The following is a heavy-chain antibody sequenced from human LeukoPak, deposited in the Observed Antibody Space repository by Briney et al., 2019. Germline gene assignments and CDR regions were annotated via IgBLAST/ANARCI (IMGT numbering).Heavy chain of an antibody. CDR3: ARDGPVFSEPPLDY. V-gene: IGHV1-18*04. Sequence: VSVKVSCKASGYTFTSYGISWVRQAPGQGLEWMGWISAYNGNTNYAQKLQGRVTMTTDTSTSTAYMELRSLRSDDTAVYYCARDGPVFSEPPLDYWGQGTLVTVSS. CDR1: GYTFTSYG. CDR2: ISAYNGNT. D-gene: IGHD3-3*01. J-gene: IGHJ4*02.